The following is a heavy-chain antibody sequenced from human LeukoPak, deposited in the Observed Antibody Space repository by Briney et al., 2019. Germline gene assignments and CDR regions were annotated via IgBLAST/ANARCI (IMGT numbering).Heavy chain of an antibody. V-gene: IGHV1-3*01. CDR1: GGTFSSYA. D-gene: IGHD6-6*01. CDR3: AAGRGYSSSSRNYYYYHMDV. CDR2: ISAGNDNT. J-gene: IGHJ6*02. Sequence: GASVKVSCKASGGTFSSYAISWVRQAPGQRLEWMGWISAGNDNTKSSRKFQDRVTITRDTSASTAYMELSSLTSEDTAVYYCAAGRGYSSSSRNYYYYHMDVWGQGTTVTVSS.